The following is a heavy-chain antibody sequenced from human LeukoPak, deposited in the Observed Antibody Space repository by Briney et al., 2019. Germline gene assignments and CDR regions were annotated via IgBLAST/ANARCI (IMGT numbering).Heavy chain of an antibody. D-gene: IGHD4-17*01. Sequence: PGGSLRLSCAASGFTVSSNYMSWVRQAPGKGLEWVSVIYSGGSTYYADSVKGRFTISRDNSKNTLYLQMNSLRAEDTAVYYCAKFSMTTVTSPDYWGQGTLVTVSS. CDR1: GFTVSSNY. CDR3: AKFSMTTVTSPDY. J-gene: IGHJ4*02. V-gene: IGHV3-53*01. CDR2: IYSGGST.